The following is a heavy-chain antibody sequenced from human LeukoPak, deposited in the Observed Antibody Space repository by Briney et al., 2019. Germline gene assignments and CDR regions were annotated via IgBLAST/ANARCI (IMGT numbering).Heavy chain of an antibody. J-gene: IGHJ6*03. CDR2: IRYDGSNK. V-gene: IGHV3-30*02. D-gene: IGHD3-10*01. Sequence: GGSLRLSCAASGFTFSSYGMHWVRQAPGKGLEWVASIRYDGSNKYYADSVKGRFTISRDNSKNTLYLQMNSLRAEDTAVYYCAKDRYYYGSGSYNYYYYYMDVWGKGTTVTVSS. CDR3: AKDRYYYGSGSYNYYYYYMDV. CDR1: GFTFSSYG.